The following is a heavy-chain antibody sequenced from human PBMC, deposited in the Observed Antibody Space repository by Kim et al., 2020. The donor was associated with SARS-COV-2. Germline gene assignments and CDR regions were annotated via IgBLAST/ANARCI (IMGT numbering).Heavy chain of an antibody. J-gene: IGHJ6*02. CDR3: ASPLPRHITTVYYGMDV. Sequence: SVKFSCKASGGTFSSYAISWVRQAPGQGLEWMGRIIPILGIANYAQKFQGRVTITADKSTSTAYMELSSLRSEDTAEYYCASPLPRHITTVYYGMDVWG. D-gene: IGHD4-4*01. V-gene: IGHV1-69*04. CDR1: GGTFSSYA. CDR2: IIPILGIA.